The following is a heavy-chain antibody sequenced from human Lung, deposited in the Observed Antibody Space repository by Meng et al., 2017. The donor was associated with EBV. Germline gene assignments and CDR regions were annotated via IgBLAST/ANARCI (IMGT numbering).Heavy chain of an antibody. D-gene: IGHD2/OR15-2a*01. J-gene: IGHJ5*02. CDR1: GYTFSTYT. Sequence: QVQRVQSGYEWMKPGASVKVSCQASGYTFSTYTRNWVRQAHGRGLEWMGWISTNTGTPTYTQGFTGRFVFSLDTSVSTAYLQISSLKAEDTAVYYCARGGNFGPWGQGTLVTVSS. V-gene: IGHV7-4-1*02. CDR3: ARGGNFGP. CDR2: ISTNTGTP.